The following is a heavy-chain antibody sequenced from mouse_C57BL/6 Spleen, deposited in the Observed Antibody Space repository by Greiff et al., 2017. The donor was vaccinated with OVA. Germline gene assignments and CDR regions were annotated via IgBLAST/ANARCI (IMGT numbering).Heavy chain of an antibody. CDR2: ISSGGSYT. CDR1: GFTFSSYG. J-gene: IGHJ2*01. Sequence: EVKLVESGGDLVKPGGSLKLSCAASGFTFSSYGMSWVRQTPDKRLEWVATISSGGSYTYYPDSVKGRFTISRDNAKNTLYLQMSSLKSEDTAMYYCARRVDYYGSSYPYYFDYWGQGTTLTVSS. D-gene: IGHD1-1*01. V-gene: IGHV5-6*02. CDR3: ARRVDYYGSSYPYYFDY.